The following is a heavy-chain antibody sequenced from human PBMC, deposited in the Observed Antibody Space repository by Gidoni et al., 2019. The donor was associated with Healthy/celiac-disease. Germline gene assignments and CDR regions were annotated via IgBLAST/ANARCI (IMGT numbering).Heavy chain of an antibody. CDR3: ARFGADSSSWYFDY. CDR1: GYTFTGYY. CDR2: INPNSGGT. Sequence: QVQLVQSGAEVKKPGSSVKVSCTAPGYTFTGYYMHWVRQAPGQGLEWMGWINPNSGGTNYAQKFQGRVTMTRDTSISTAYMELSRLRSDDTAVYYCARFGADSSSWYFDYWGQGTLVTVSS. V-gene: IGHV1-2*02. J-gene: IGHJ4*02. D-gene: IGHD6-13*01.